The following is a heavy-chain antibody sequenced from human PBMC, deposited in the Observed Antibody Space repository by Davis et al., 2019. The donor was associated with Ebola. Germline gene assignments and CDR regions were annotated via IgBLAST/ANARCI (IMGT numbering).Heavy chain of an antibody. D-gene: IGHD5-12*01. V-gene: IGHV1-18*01. CDR1: GFPLITYG. Sequence: ASVKVSCKTSGFPLITYGISWVRQAPGQGLEWMGWISGFNGNTNYAQKLQGRLTMTTDTPTNTAYMELRSLKSDDTAVYYCARDSPAPGGYEMLSGDGSAFDVWGQGTMVTVSS. CDR3: ARDSPAPGGYEMLSGDGSAFDV. CDR2: ISGFNGNT. J-gene: IGHJ3*01.